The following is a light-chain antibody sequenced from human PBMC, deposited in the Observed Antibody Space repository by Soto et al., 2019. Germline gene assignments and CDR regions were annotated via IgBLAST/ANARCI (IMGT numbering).Light chain of an antibody. V-gene: IGLV2-11*01. CDR3: YSYAGTSWV. CDR2: DVS. Sequence: QSALTQPRSVSGSPGQSVTISCTGTSSYVGGYNYVCWYQQHPGKAPKLMIHDVSKRPSGVPDRFSGSKSGNTASLTISGLQTEDEDDYYCYSYAGTSWVFGGGTKLTVL. J-gene: IGLJ3*02. CDR1: SSYVGGYNY.